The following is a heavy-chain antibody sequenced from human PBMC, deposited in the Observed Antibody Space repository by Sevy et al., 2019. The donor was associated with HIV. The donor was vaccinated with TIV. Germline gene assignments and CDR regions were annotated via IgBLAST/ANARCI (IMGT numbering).Heavy chain of an antibody. D-gene: IGHD1-26*01. CDR1: GGTFSSYA. J-gene: IGHJ4*02. CDR2: IIPIFGTA. V-gene: IGHV1-69*13. Sequence: SVKVSCKASGGTFSSYAISWVRQAPGQGLEWMGGIIPIFGTANYAQKFQGRVTITADESTSTAYMELGSLRSEDTAVYYYATAPDSGSHYLPFDYWGQGTLVTVSS. CDR3: ATAPDSGSHYLPFDY.